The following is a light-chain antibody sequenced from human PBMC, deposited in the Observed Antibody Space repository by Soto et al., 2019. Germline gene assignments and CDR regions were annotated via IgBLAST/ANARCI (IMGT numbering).Light chain of an antibody. Sequence: QSALTQPASVSGSPGQSITISCTGTSSDVGGYNYVSWYQQHPDKAPKLMIYEVTNRPSGVSFRFSGSKSGNTASLTISGPQPEDGADYYWSSNSSPSTLYVFGTGTKLTVL. V-gene: IGLV2-14*01. J-gene: IGLJ1*01. CDR1: SSDVGGYNY. CDR2: EVT. CDR3: SSNSSPSTLYV.